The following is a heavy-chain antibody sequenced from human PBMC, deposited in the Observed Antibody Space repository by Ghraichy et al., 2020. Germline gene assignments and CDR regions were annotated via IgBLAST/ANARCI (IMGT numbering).Heavy chain of an antibody. Sequence: GESLNISCAASGFTFSSYSMNWVRQAPGKGLEWVSSISSSSSYIYYADSVKGRFTISRDNAKNSLYLQMNSLRAEDTAVYYCASAKGTYYDSSGYYYGGVDYWGQGTLVTVSS. CDR1: GFTFSSYS. J-gene: IGHJ4*02. CDR3: ASAKGTYYDSSGYYYGGVDY. CDR2: ISSSSSYI. D-gene: IGHD3-22*01. V-gene: IGHV3-21*01.